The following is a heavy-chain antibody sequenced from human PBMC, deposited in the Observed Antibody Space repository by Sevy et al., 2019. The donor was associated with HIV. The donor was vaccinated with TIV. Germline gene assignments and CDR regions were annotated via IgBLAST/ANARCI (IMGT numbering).Heavy chain of an antibody. J-gene: IGHJ4*02. CDR2: ISYDGSNK. CDR3: AKVRGMDYYDSSGYHGDY. CDR1: GFTFSSYG. D-gene: IGHD3-22*01. V-gene: IGHV3-30*18. Sequence: GGSLRLSCAASGFTFSSYGMHWVRQAPGKGLEWVAVISYDGSNKYYADSLKGRFTISRDNSKNTLYLQMTSLRAEDTAVYYCAKVRGMDYYDSSGYHGDYWGQGTLVTVSS.